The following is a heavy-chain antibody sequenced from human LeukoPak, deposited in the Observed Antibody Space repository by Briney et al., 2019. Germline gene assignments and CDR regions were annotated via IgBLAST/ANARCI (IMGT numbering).Heavy chain of an antibody. J-gene: IGHJ3*02. CDR3: ARDPLTYAFDI. Sequence: PSETLSLTCTVSGGSISSSSYYWGWIRQPPGKGLEWIGSIYYSGSTYYNPSLKSRVTISVDTSKNQFSLKLSSVTAADSAVYYCARDPLTYAFDIWGQGTMVTVSS. CDR2: IYYSGST. CDR1: GGSISSSSYY. D-gene: IGHD2-21*02. V-gene: IGHV4-39*07.